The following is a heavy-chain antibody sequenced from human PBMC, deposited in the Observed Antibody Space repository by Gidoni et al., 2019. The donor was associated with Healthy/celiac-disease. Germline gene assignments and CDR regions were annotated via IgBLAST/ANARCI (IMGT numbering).Heavy chain of an antibody. V-gene: IGHV1-46*03. CDR1: GYPFTSYY. CDR2: INPSGGST. Sequence: QVQLVQSGAEVQKPGASVKVSCKASGYPFTSYYMHLVRHAPGPGLEWMGIINPSGGSTSYEQKFQGRVTMTRETSTSTVYMELSSLRSEDTAVYYCARDPLYYYDSSGYYTPFGSYYYYGMDVWGQGTTVTVSS. CDR3: ARDPLYYYDSSGYYTPFGSYYYYGMDV. D-gene: IGHD3-22*01. J-gene: IGHJ6*02.